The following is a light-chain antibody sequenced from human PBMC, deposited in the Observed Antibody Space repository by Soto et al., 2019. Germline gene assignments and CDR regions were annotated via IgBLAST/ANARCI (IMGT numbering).Light chain of an antibody. CDR1: SSNIGSNS. CDR2: SDN. Sequence: QSVLTQPPSASGTPGQRVTISCSGSSSNIGSNSVNWYHQVAGTAPKLLIHSDNQRPSGVPDRFSSSKSGTSASLAISGLQSGDEADYYCATWDDTLNGRVFGGGTKVTVL. V-gene: IGLV1-44*01. J-gene: IGLJ3*02. CDR3: ATWDDTLNGRV.